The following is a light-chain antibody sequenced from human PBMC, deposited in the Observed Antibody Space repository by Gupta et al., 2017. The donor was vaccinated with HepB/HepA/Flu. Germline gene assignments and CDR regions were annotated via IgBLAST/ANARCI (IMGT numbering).Light chain of an antibody. J-gene: IGLJ2*01. CDR3: QAGDSSLVV. Sequence: SYELTQPPSVSVSPVQTAIITCSGDKVWYKFPCWYQQKPGQAPVLVIYHNTKRPSGIPERYAGSNSGNTATLTISGTQVMDEDNYDGQAGDSSLVVFGGGTKLSVL. CDR1: KVWYKF. CDR2: HNT. V-gene: IGLV3-1*01.